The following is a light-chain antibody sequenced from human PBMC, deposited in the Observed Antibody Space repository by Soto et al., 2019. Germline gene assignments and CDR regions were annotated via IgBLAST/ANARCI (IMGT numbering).Light chain of an antibody. V-gene: IGKV3-15*01. J-gene: IGKJ1*01. CDR3: QQYNNWPPDRT. CDR1: QSVGGN. Sequence: EIVMTQSPATLSVSPGERATLSCRASQSVGGNLAWYQQKPGQAPRLLIYGASTRATGIPARFSGSGSGTEXXXTISSXQXEDFAIYFCQQYNNWPPDRTFGQGTKVEIK. CDR2: GAS.